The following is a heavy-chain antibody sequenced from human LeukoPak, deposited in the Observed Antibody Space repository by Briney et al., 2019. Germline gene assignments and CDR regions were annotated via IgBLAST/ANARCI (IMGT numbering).Heavy chain of an antibody. CDR3: TSPPAAAGTGVRWFDP. CDR1: GFTFSGSA. J-gene: IGHJ5*02. Sequence: GGSLRLSCAASGFTFSGSAMHWVRQASGKGLEWVGRIRSKANSYATAYAASVKGRFTISRDDSKNTAYLQMNSLKTEDTAVYYCTSPPAAAGTGVRWFDPWGQGTLVTVSS. V-gene: IGHV3-73*01. CDR2: IRSKANSYAT. D-gene: IGHD6-13*01.